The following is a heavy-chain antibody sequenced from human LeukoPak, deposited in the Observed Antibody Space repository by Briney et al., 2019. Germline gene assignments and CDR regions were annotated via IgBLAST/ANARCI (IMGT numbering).Heavy chain of an antibody. V-gene: IGHV1-69*13. CDR2: IIPIFGTA. Sequence: ASVKVSCKASGGTFSSYAISWVRQAPGQGLEWIGGIIPIFGTANYAQKFQGSVTITADESTSTAYMELSSLRSEDTAVYYCARHPLGYCSSTSCEPFDYWGQGTLVTVSS. J-gene: IGHJ4*02. D-gene: IGHD2-2*01. CDR1: GGTFSSYA. CDR3: ARHPLGYCSSTSCEPFDY.